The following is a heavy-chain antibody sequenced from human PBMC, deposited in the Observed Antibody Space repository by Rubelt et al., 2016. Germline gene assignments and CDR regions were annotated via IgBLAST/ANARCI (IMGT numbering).Heavy chain of an antibody. CDR2: ISASGEST. D-gene: IGHD3-10*01. Sequence: AISASGESTFYADSVGGRFTISRDNSKNTVFVQMNSLRVEDTAFYYCAKHDGSGTYYSRRLHYWGQGVLVIVSS. CDR3: AKHDGSGTYYSRRLHY. V-gene: IGHV3-23*01. J-gene: IGHJ4*01.